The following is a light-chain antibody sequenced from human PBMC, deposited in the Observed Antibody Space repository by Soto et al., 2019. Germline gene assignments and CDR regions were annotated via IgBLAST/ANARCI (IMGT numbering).Light chain of an antibody. CDR3: SSYTTSSTPYV. CDR2: DVS. Sequence: QSALTQPASVSGSPGQSITSSCTGTTSYVGDYNYVSWYQQHPGKAPKFMIYDVSNRPSGVSNRFSGSKSVNTASLTISGRQAADEADYYCSSYTTSSTPYVFGTGTKLTVL. J-gene: IGLJ1*01. CDR1: TSYVGDYNY. V-gene: IGLV2-14*01.